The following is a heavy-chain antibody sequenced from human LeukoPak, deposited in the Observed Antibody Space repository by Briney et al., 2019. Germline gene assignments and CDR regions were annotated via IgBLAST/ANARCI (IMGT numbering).Heavy chain of an antibody. J-gene: IGHJ4*02. D-gene: IGHD6-19*01. Sequence: GGSLRLPCAASGFTFSSYAMSWVRQAPGKGLEWVSAISGSGGSAYYADSVKGRFTISRDNSKNTLYLQMNSLRAEDTAVYYCAKFIAVAGDFDYWGQGTLVTVSS. V-gene: IGHV3-23*01. CDR3: AKFIAVAGDFDY. CDR1: GFTFSSYA. CDR2: ISGSGGSA.